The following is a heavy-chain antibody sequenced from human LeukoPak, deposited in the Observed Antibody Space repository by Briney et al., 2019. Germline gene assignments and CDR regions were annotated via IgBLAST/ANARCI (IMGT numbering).Heavy chain of an antibody. CDR1: GFTFSSYA. CDR2: IWYDGSNK. Sequence: GGSLRLSCAASGFTFSSYAMSWVRQAPGKGLEWVAVIWYDGSNKYYADSVKGRFTISRDNSKNTLYLQMNSLRAEDTAVYYCARGSGSYYAGVDYWGQGTLVTVSS. D-gene: IGHD1-26*01. CDR3: ARGSGSYYAGVDY. J-gene: IGHJ4*02. V-gene: IGHV3-33*08.